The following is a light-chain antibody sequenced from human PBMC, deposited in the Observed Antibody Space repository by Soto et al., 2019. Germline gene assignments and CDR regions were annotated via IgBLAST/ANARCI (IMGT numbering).Light chain of an antibody. Sequence: DIQMTQSPSTLAASVGDTVTMTCRSSSKWLAWYQKKPGKAPKLLIYDVSNLERGVPPRFSGSTSGAESTLTITGLQPDDPGTYYCQHTTDFTFGQGTKVEIK. CDR2: DVS. CDR3: QHTTDFT. CDR1: SSKW. J-gene: IGKJ2*01. V-gene: IGKV1-5*01.